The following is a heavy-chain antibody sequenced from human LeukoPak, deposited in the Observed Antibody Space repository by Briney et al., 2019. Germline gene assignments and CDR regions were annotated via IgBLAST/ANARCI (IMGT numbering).Heavy chain of an antibody. CDR2: IYYSGIT. J-gene: IGHJ4*02. CDR3: AREAYYGTSAYYRHFDY. V-gene: IGHV4-59*11. CDR1: GGSINSHY. D-gene: IGHD3-22*01. Sequence: SETLSLICTVSGGSINSHYWSWIRQPPGKGLVWFGDIYYSGITNYNPSVKRRGTISVDLPKNPVDLKLRSVTAADTAVYYCAREAYYGTSAYYRHFDYWGQGTLVSVSS.